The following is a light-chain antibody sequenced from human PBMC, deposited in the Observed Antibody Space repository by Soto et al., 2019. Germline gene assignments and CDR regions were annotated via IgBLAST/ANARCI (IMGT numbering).Light chain of an antibody. J-gene: IGKJ3*01. CDR1: QGISTY. CDR3: KRYDSAHGFT. CDR2: APS. V-gene: IGKV1-27*01. Sequence: DIQMTQSPSSLSASVGDRVTITCRASQGISTYLAWYQQKPGKVPKLLIYAPSTVQSGVPSRFSGSGSGTDFTLTISSLQPEDVATYYCKRYDSAHGFTFVPGTKVDI.